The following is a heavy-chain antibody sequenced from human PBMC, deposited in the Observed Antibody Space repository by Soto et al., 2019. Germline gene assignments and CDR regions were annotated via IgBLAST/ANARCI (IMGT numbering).Heavy chain of an antibody. J-gene: IGHJ3*01. CDR3: ARVLPGIAAAYDAFDV. CDR2: IFYSGST. V-gene: IGHV4-31*03. Sequence: PSETLSLTCTMSGASISKGGYYWSWVRQHPGKGLEWIGSIFYSGSTKYSPSLKNRITLSTDTSRSQLSLQLTSATPSDTAVYYCARVLPGIAAAYDAFDVWGQGTMVTVSS. D-gene: IGHD6-13*01. CDR1: GASISKGGYY.